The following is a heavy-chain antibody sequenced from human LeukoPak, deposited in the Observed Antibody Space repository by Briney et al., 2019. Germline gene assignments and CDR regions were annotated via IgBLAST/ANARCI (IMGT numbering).Heavy chain of an antibody. J-gene: IGHJ4*02. CDR2: ISSSSSYI. D-gene: IGHD3-3*01. CDR3: ARASSRGTIFGHYFDY. CDR1: GFTFSRYS. Sequence: GGSLRLSCAASGFTFSRYSMNWVRQAPGKGLEWVSSISSSSSYIYYADSVKGRFTISRDNAKNSLYLQMNSLRAEDTAVYYCARASSRGTIFGHYFDYWGQGTLVTVSS. V-gene: IGHV3-21*01.